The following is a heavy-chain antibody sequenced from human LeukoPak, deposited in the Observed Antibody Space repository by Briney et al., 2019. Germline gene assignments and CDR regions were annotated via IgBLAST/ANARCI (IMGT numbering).Heavy chain of an antibody. Sequence: PGGSLRLSCAASGFTFSSYATSWVRQAPGKGLEWVSAISGSGGSTYYADSVKGRFTISRDNSKNTLYLQMNSLRAEDTAVYYCAKDAGCSSTSCYFHYYYYGMDVWGQGTTVTVSS. V-gene: IGHV3-23*01. CDR1: GFTFSSYA. CDR2: ISGSGGST. D-gene: IGHD2-2*01. J-gene: IGHJ6*02. CDR3: AKDAGCSSTSCYFHYYYYGMDV.